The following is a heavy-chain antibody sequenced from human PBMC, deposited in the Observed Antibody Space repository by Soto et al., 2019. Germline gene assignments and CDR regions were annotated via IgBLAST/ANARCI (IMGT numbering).Heavy chain of an antibody. D-gene: IGHD4-17*01. J-gene: IGHJ4*02. Sequence: QVQLVQSGAEVRKPGASVKVACKDSGYSFTAYYIHWVRQAPGQGLEWMGWINPNSGGTNYAEKFHDWVTMTRDTSINTAYMELRRLRSEDTAVYYCARVGWGRDYGDYVGGSYWGQGTLVTVSS. CDR3: ARVGWGRDYGDYVGGSY. CDR2: INPNSGGT. V-gene: IGHV1-2*04. CDR1: GYSFTAYY.